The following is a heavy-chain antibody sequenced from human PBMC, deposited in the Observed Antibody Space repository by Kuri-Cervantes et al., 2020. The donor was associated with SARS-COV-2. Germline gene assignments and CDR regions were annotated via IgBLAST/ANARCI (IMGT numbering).Heavy chain of an antibody. J-gene: IGHJ4*02. CDR2: MNPNSGNT. CDR3: ARGGKNWNYYFDY. V-gene: IGHV1-8*01. D-gene: IGHD1-1*01. CDR1: GYTFTSYD. Sequence: ASVKVSCKASGYTFTSYDINWVRQATGQGLEWMGWMNPNSGNTGYAQKFQGRVTMTRDTSISTAYMELSRLRSDDTVVYYCARGGKNWNYYFDYWGQGTLVTVSS.